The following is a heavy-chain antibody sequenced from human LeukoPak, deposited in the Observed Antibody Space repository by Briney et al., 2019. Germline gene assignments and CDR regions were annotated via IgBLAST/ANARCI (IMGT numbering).Heavy chain of an antibody. CDR2: MNPNSGNT. J-gene: IGHJ6*03. Sequence: ASVKVSFKSSGYTFTSYDINWVRQATGQGLEWMGWMNPNSGNTGYAQKFQGRVTMTRNTSISTAYMELSSLRSEDTAVYYCARSSGSYSLYYYYYYMDVWGKGTTVTVSS. D-gene: IGHD1-26*01. CDR3: ARSSGSYSLYYYYYYMDV. V-gene: IGHV1-8*01. CDR1: GYTFTSYD.